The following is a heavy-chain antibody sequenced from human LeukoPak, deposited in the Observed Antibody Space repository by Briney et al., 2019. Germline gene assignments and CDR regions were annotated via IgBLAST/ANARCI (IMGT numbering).Heavy chain of an antibody. Sequence: PGGSLRLSCAASGFTFSSYDMHWVRQATGKGLEWVSAIGTAGDTYYPGSVKGRLTISRENAKDSLYLQMNSLRAGDTAVYYCARARYDSSGYYYYFDYWGQGTLVTVSS. J-gene: IGHJ4*02. CDR3: ARARYDSSGYYYYFDY. D-gene: IGHD3-22*01. V-gene: IGHV3-13*01. CDR1: GFTFSSYD. CDR2: IGTAGDT.